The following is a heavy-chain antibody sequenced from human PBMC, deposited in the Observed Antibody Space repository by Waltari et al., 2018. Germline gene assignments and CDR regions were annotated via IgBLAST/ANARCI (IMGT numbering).Heavy chain of an antibody. D-gene: IGHD6-13*01. CDR2: ISGSGGST. J-gene: IGHJ5*02. V-gene: IGHV3-23*04. CDR1: GFNFGSSP. CDR3: AKDIAAAGTGWFDP. Sequence: EVHLVESGGGLVQPGWSLRLSCAASGFNFGSSPMRGVRQASGKGLEWVSAISGSGGSTYYADSVKGRFTISRDNSKNTLYLQMNSLRAEDTAVYYCAKDIAAAGTGWFDPWGQGTLVTVSS.